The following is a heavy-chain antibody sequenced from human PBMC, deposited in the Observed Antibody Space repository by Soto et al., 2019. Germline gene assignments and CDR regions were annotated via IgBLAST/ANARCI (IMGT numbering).Heavy chain of an antibody. J-gene: IGHJ4*02. D-gene: IGHD3-22*01. V-gene: IGHV1-58*01. Sequence: SVKVSTNGSGFTFSRSAVQWVRQARGQGLEWIGWIVAASGKTDYSQIFQERVTITRDMSTSTAYMELSSLSSEDTAVYYCAATLDWGSYDFGGYPSWGQGTLVTVSS. CDR1: GFTFSRSA. CDR2: IVAASGKT. CDR3: AATLDWGSYDFGGYPS.